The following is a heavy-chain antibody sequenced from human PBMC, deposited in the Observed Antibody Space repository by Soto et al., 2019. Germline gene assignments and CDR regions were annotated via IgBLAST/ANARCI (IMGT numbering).Heavy chain of an antibody. CDR3: ARDGVGATTYFGYFDY. V-gene: IGHV3-33*01. Sequence: QVQLVESGGGVVQPGRSLRLSCAASGFTFSGYGMHWVRQAPGKGLEWVAVTRHDGSNTYYADSVRDRFTISRDNSKKTLYLQMNSLRAEDTAVYYCARDGVGATTYFGYFDYWGQGTLVTVSS. D-gene: IGHD1-26*01. CDR2: TRHDGSNT. J-gene: IGHJ4*02. CDR1: GFTFSGYG.